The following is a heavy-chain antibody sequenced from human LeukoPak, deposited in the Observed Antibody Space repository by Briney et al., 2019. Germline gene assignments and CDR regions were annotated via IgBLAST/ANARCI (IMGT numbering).Heavy chain of an antibody. J-gene: IGHJ4*02. V-gene: IGHV1-24*01. CDR1: GYTLTELS. CDR3: VPRVVITGAHLDY. Sequence: ASVKVSRKVSGYTLTELSMHWVRQAPGKGLEWMGGFDPEDGETIYAQKFQGRVTMTEDTSTDTAYMELSSLRSEDTAVYYCVPRVVITGAHLDYWGQGTLVTVSS. D-gene: IGHD3-22*01. CDR2: FDPEDGET.